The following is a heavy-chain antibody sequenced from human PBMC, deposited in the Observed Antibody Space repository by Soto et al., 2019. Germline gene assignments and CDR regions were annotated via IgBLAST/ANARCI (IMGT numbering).Heavy chain of an antibody. CDR1: ASTFTGYT. Sequence: QVHLVQSGTEVQEPGASVKVSCKASASTFTGYTINWVRQAPGQGLEWMGRISTFNGNTKYAGNFEGRVTMTTNTSTTTAYMELTSLTFDDTAVDFCARGTVTSGRWFGPWGQGTLVSVSS. V-gene: IGHV1-18*04. CDR3: ARGTVTSGRWFGP. CDR2: ISTFNGNT. D-gene: IGHD4-17*01. J-gene: IGHJ5*02.